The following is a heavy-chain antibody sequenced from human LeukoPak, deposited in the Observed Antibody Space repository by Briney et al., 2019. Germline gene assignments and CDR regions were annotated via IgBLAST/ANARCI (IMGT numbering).Heavy chain of an antibody. V-gene: IGHV4-39*07. CDR3: ASRYYGSGKMGPRDY. CDR2: IYYSGST. Sequence: SETLSLTCTVSGGSISSSSYYWGWIRQPPGKGLERIGSIYYSGSTYYNPSLKSRVTISVDTSKNQFSLKLSSVTAADTAVYYCASRYYGSGKMGPRDYWGQGTLVTVSS. CDR1: GGSISSSSYY. J-gene: IGHJ4*02. D-gene: IGHD3-10*01.